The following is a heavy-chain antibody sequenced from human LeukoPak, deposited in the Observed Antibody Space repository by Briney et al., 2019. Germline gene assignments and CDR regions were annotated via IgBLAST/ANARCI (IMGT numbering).Heavy chain of an antibody. Sequence: PSETLSLTCTVSGGSLSGFYWSWIRQPPGKGLEWIGYVYYSGSTTYNPSLKSRVTISVDTSKNQFSLRLESVTAADTAVYYCASGQFLVSNDYWGQGILVTVSS. CDR3: ASGQFLVSNDY. CDR2: VYYSGST. J-gene: IGHJ4*02. V-gene: IGHV4-59*01. D-gene: IGHD5/OR15-5a*01. CDR1: GGSLSGFY.